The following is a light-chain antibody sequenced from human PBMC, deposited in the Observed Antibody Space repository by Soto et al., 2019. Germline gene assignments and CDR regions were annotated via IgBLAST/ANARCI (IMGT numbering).Light chain of an antibody. CDR3: QQSYRTPT. CDR1: QSISSY. V-gene: IGKV1-39*01. Sequence: DIQITQSTSSLSASVGDRVTITCRASQSISSYLSWYQQMPGKAPNLLIYGASTLQSGVPSRFSGSGSGTDYTLTISSLQPEDFATYYCQQSYRTPTFGQGTRLEI. J-gene: IGKJ5*01. CDR2: GAS.